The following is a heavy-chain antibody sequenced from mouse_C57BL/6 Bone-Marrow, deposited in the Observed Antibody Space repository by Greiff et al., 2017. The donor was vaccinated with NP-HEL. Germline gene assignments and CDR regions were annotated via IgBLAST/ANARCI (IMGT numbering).Heavy chain of an antibody. D-gene: IGHD1-1*01. CDR3: ARKVDLYYYGSSYKYFDV. V-gene: IGHV1-64*01. CDR1: GYTFTSYW. CDR2: IHPNSGST. J-gene: IGHJ1*03. Sequence: QVHVKQPGAELVKPGASVKLSCKASGYTFTSYWMHWVKQRPGQGLEWIGMIHPNSGSTNYNEKFKSKATLTVDKSSSTAYMQLSSLTSEDSAVYYCARKVDLYYYGSSYKYFDVWGTGTTVTVSS.